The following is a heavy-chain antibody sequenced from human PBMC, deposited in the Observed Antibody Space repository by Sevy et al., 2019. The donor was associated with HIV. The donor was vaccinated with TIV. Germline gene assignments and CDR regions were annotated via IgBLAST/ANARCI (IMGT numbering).Heavy chain of an antibody. CDR3: ARGQGGYRHAYYFDY. V-gene: IGHV3-53*01. J-gene: IGHJ4*02. CDR1: GFTVSGNY. CDR2: IYTNNI. D-gene: IGHD5-18*01. Sequence: GGSLRLSCEASGFTVSGNYMNWVRQAPGKGLEWVSVIYTNNIYYADFVQGRFTISRDISKNTLSLQMNSLRAEDTAVYYCARGQGGYRHAYYFDYWGQGTLVTVSS.